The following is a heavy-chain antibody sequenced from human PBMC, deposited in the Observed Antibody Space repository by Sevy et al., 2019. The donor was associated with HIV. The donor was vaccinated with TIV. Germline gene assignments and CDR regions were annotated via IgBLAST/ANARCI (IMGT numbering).Heavy chain of an antibody. V-gene: IGHV3-15*01. J-gene: IGHJ3*02. CDR1: GFTFSNAW. CDR2: IKSKTDGGTT. Sequence: GGSLRLSCAASGFTFSNAWMSWVRQAPGKGLEWVGRIKSKTDGGTTDYAAPVKGGFTIICDDSTNTPYLQMNSLKTDDTAVYYCTTDLVTGVDTAIGDAFDIWGQGTMVTVSS. D-gene: IGHD5-18*01. CDR3: TTDLVTGVDTAIGDAFDI.